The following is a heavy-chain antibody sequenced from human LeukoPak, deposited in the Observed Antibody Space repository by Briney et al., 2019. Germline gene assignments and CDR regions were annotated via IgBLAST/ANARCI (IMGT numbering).Heavy chain of an antibody. CDR3: ARGNGDYGAPYWYFDL. J-gene: IGHJ2*01. D-gene: IGHD4-17*01. Sequence: SHTLSLTRTVSGGSISSGGYYWSWIRQHPAKGLEWIGYIYYSGSTYYNPSLKSRVTISVDTSKNQFSPKLSSVTAADTAVYYCARGNGDYGAPYWYFDLWGRGTLVTVSS. CDR2: IYYSGST. CDR1: GGSISSGGYY. V-gene: IGHV4-31*03.